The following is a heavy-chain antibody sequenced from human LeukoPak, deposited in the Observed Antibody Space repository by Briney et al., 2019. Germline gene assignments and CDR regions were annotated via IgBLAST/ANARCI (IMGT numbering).Heavy chain of an antibody. CDR1: GGSISGYY. J-gene: IGHJ3*02. CDR2: IYYSGST. CDR3: ARLMYCSGGSCYSRAFDI. D-gene: IGHD2-15*01. Sequence: SETLSLTCTVSGGSISGYYWAWIRQPPGKKLEWIGYIYYSGSTTYNPSLKSRVTISVDTSKSQFSLKLSSVTAADTAVYYCARLMYCSGGSCYSRAFDIWGQGTMVTVSS. V-gene: IGHV4-59*08.